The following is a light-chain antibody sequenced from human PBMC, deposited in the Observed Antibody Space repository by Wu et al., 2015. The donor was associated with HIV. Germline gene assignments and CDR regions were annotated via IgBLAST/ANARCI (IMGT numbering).Light chain of an antibody. CDR2: AAS. Sequence: DILLTQSPSFLSASVGDRLTVTCRASQGISNYLAWYQQKPGTAPKLLIYAASTLQTGVPLRFSGRGSGTEFTLSISSLQPEDSATYFXQQLNTYPWTFGQGPRWRSN. CDR3: QQLNTYPWT. J-gene: IGKJ1*01. V-gene: IGKV1-9*01. CDR1: QGISNY.